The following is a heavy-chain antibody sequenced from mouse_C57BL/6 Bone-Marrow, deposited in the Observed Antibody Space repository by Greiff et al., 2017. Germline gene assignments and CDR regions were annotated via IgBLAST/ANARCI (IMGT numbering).Heavy chain of an antibody. CDR3: ARIKFITTVVDYFDY. J-gene: IGHJ2*01. CDR1: GFSLTSYA. CDR2: IWTGGGT. V-gene: IGHV2-9-1*01. D-gene: IGHD1-1*01. Sequence: VKLVESGPGLVAPSQSLSITCTVSGFSLTSYAISWVRQPPGKGLEWLGVIWTGGGTNYNSALKSRLSISKDNSKSQVFLKMNSLQTDVTARDYCARIKFITTVVDYFDYWGQGTTLTVSS.